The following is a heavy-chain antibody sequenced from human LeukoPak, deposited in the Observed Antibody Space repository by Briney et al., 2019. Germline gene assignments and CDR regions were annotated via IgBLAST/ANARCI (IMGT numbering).Heavy chain of an antibody. CDR2: ISGCGGST. Sequence: GGSLRLSCAASGFTFSSYAMSWVRQAPGKGLEWVSAISGCGGSTYYADSVKGRFTISRDNSKNTLYLQMNSLRAEDTAVYYCTKSHKYGSGSYSPYYYGMDVWGQGTTVTVSS. V-gene: IGHV3-23*01. D-gene: IGHD3-10*01. J-gene: IGHJ6*02. CDR1: GFTFSSYA. CDR3: TKSHKYGSGSYSPYYYGMDV.